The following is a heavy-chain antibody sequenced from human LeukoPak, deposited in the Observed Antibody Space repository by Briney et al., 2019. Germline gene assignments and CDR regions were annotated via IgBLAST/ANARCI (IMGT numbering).Heavy chain of an antibody. Sequence: PSETLSLTCTVSGASISNVDFYWTWIRQAPGKGLEWIGYIYNSGSTHFNPSLKSRVTMSDDTSKNQFSLRLSSVTAADTAVYYCAAEEIVIVPTATNSYFDTWGQGILVTVSS. D-gene: IGHD2-2*01. J-gene: IGHJ4*02. CDR2: IYNSGST. V-gene: IGHV4-30-4*08. CDR3: AAEEIVIVPTATNSYFDT. CDR1: GASISNVDFY.